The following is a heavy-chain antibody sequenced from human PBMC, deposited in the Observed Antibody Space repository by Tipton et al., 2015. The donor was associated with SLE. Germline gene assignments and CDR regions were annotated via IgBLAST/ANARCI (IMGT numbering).Heavy chain of an antibody. CDR2: LDYSGST. J-gene: IGHJ4*02. CDR3: ARAVGDTSGYLDY. Sequence: TLSLTCTVSGGSIRSSTYYWGWIRQPPGKGLEWIGSLDYSGSTYYNPSLKSRINISVDTSKNQFSLKLSSVTAADTAVYYCARAVGDTSGYLDYWGLGTLGTVSS. D-gene: IGHD3-22*01. CDR1: GGSIRSSTYY. V-gene: IGHV4-39*07.